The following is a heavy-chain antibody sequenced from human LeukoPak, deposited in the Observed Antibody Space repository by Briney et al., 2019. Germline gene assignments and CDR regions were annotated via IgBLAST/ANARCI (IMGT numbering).Heavy chain of an antibody. Sequence: GGSLRLFCTASGFTFSDYAMSWDRQAPGKGLEWVSVITGSGGTRKYADFVEGRFAISRDNSKNTLFLELNSLRADDTAVYYCAKETVLAAYNWFDSWGQGTLVIVSS. CDR3: AKETVLAAYNWFDS. J-gene: IGHJ5*01. V-gene: IGHV3-23*01. CDR1: GFTFSDYA. D-gene: IGHD4-17*01. CDR2: ITGSGGTR.